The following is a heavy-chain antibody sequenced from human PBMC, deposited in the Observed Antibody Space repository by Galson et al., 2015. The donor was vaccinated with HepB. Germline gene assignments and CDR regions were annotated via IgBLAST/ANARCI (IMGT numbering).Heavy chain of an antibody. D-gene: IGHD5-12*01. V-gene: IGHV4-4*07. Sequence: SETLSLTCTVSGGSISTYYWCWIRQPAGKGLEWIGRVDASGSTNYNPSLKSRVTMSVDTSKNQFSLKLSSVTAADTAVYYCARDGGDSGGHWNDAFDIWGQGTMVTVSS. CDR1: GGSISTYY. CDR3: ARDGGDSGGHWNDAFDI. CDR2: VDASGST. J-gene: IGHJ3*02.